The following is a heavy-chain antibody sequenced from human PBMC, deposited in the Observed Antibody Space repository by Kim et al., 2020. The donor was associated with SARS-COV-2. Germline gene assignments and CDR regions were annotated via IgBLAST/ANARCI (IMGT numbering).Heavy chain of an antibody. V-gene: IGHV1-69*13. CDR2: IIPIFGTA. CDR1: GGTFSSYA. D-gene: IGHD3-3*02. J-gene: IGHJ6*02. CDR3: ARDRRHFLPNYYYYGMDV. Sequence: SVKVSCKASGGTFSSYAISWVRQAPGQGLEWMGGIIPIFGTANYAQKFQGRVTITADESTSTAYMELSSLRSEDTAMYFCARDRRHFLPNYYYYGMDVWGQGTTVTVSS.